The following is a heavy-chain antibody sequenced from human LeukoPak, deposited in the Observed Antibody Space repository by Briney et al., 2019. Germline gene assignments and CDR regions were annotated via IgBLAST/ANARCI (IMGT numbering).Heavy chain of an antibody. J-gene: IGHJ4*02. CDR1: GFTFDDYA. CDR2: ISWNSGSI. D-gene: IGHD6-19*01. Sequence: GGSLRLSCAASGFTFDDYAMHWVRQAPGKGLEWVSGISWNSGSIGYADSVKGRFTISRDNAKNSLYLQMNSLRAEDTALYYCAKWGSYSSGWAYYFDYWGQGTLVTVSS. V-gene: IGHV3-9*01. CDR3: AKWGSYSSGWAYYFDY.